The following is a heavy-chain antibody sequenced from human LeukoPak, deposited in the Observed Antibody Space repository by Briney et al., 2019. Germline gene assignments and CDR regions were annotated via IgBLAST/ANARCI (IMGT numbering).Heavy chain of an antibody. Sequence: PGGSLRLSCAASGFTFSSYGMHWVRQAPGKGLEWVAFIRYDGSNEYYADSVKGRFTISRDNSKNTLYLQMNSLRAEDTAVYYCAKGAYGAFDIWGQGTMVTVSS. D-gene: IGHD4-17*01. J-gene: IGHJ3*02. V-gene: IGHV3-30*02. CDR2: IRYDGSNE. CDR1: GFTFSSYG. CDR3: AKGAYGAFDI.